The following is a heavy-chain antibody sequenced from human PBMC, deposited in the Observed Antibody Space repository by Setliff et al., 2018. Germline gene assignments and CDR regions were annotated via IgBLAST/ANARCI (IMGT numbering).Heavy chain of an antibody. CDR3: AKSGGCCSSTSCYSYYYYMDV. D-gene: IGHD2-2*02. CDR2: ISRGGNTI. V-gene: IGHV3-11*04. CDR1: GFTFSDYY. Sequence: PGGSLRLSCAASGFTFSDYYMTWIRQAPGKGLEWVSYISRGGNTIYYADSVKGRFTISRDNARDSLFLQMNTLRAEDTAVYYCAKSGGCCSSTSCYSYYYYMDVWGKGTTVTVSS. J-gene: IGHJ6*03.